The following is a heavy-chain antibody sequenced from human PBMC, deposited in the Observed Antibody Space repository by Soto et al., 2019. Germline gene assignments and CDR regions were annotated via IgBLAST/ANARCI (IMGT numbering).Heavy chain of an antibody. Sequence: EAHLLESGGGLVQPGGSLRLSCAASGFIFSNYAMSWVRHVTGKGLEWVSAISGDNPGTYYADSVKGRFTISRDNSKNTLYLQMNSLRADDTAVYSCAKGHLLHCIGSICYYFDYWGQGTLVTVSS. CDR2: ISGDNPGT. D-gene: IGHD2-15*01. CDR3: AKGHLLHCIGSICYYFDY. CDR1: GFIFSNYA. J-gene: IGHJ4*02. V-gene: IGHV3-23*01.